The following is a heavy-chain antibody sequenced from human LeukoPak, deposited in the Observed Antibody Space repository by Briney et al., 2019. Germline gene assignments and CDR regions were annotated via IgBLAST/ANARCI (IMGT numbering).Heavy chain of an antibody. D-gene: IGHD4-17*01. J-gene: IGHJ4*02. CDR2: IKTKTDGGTT. V-gene: IGHV3-15*01. CDR1: GFSLSKVW. CDR3: TTVDYGDLTPAASSDY. Sequence: GGSLRLSCTASGFSLSKVWMSWVRQPPGQGLEWVGHIKTKTDGGTTEYVAPVRGRFTISRDDSGDTLYLQMNSLKIEDTAVYYCTTVDYGDLTPAASSDYWGQGTLVTVSS.